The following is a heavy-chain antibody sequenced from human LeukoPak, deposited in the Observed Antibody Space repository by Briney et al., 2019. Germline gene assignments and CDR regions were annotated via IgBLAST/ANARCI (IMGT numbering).Heavy chain of an antibody. D-gene: IGHD6-13*01. V-gene: IGHV3-74*01. CDR3: ARDRSWYYYYYYYMDV. CDR2: INSDGSST. CDR1: GFTFSSYW. Sequence: GGSLRLSCAASGFTFSSYWMHWVRQAAGKGLVWVSRINSDGSSTSYADSVKGRFTISRDNAKNTLYLQMNSLRAEDTAVYYCARDRSWYYYYYYYMDVWGKGTTVTVSS. J-gene: IGHJ6*03.